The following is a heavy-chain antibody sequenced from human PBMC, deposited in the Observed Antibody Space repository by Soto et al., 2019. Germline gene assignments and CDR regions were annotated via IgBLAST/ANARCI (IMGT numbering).Heavy chain of an antibody. CDR3: ARDQAMAQFDY. V-gene: IGHV1-18*01. Sequence: QVQLVQSGAEVKKPGASVKVSCKASGYTFTSSGIRWVRQAPGQGLEWMGWISAYNGNTKYAQNLKGRVTMTTDTSTSTAYMELRSLRSDDTAVYYCARDQAMAQFDYWGQGTLFTVSS. J-gene: IGHJ4*02. D-gene: IGHD5-18*01. CDR2: ISAYNGNT. CDR1: GYTFTSSG.